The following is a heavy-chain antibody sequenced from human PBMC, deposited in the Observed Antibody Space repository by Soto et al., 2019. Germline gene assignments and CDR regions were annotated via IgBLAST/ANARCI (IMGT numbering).Heavy chain of an antibody. CDR3: ACVVPHDILTASYLYFEL. J-gene: IGHJ2*01. D-gene: IGHD3-9*01. Sequence: QVQVVQSGPEVKKPGASVKVSCKASGYSFTSYGITWVRQAPGQGLEWMGWISGYNGNTNYAQKVYGRDTMPTDPSPRTAYIELSSLSSAYIAVPYCACVVPHDILTASYLYFELWGRGSLVTAPS. V-gene: IGHV1-18*03. CDR2: ISGYNGNT. CDR1: GYSFTSYG.